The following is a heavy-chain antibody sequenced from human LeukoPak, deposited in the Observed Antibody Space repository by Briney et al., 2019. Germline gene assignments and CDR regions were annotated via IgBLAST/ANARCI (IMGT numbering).Heavy chain of an antibody. CDR3: ARGGDYPVVFDY. V-gene: IGHV4-39*07. Sequence: SETLSLTCTVSGGSISSGSYYWGWIRQPPGKGLEWIGSIYYSGSTYYNPSLKSRVTISVDTSKNQFSLKLSSVTAADTAVYYCARGGDYPVVFDYWGQGTLVTVSS. D-gene: IGHD4-17*01. CDR2: IYYSGST. CDR1: GGSISSGSYY. J-gene: IGHJ4*02.